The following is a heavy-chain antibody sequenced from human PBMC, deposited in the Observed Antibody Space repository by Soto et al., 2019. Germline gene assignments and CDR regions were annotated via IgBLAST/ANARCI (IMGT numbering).Heavy chain of an antibody. CDR3: ARDLASVTRRYFDY. D-gene: IGHD4-17*01. J-gene: IGHJ4*02. V-gene: IGHV4-30-4*01. CDR1: GGSISSGDYY. Sequence: SETLSLTCTVSGGSISSGDYYWSWIHQPPGKGLEWIGYIYYSGSTYYNPSLKSRVTISVDTSKNQFSLKLSSVTAADTAVYYRARDLASVTRRYFDYWGQGTLVTVSS. CDR2: IYYSGST.